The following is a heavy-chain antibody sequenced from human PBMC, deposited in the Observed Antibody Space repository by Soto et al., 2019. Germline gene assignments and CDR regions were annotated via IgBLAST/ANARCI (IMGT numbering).Heavy chain of an antibody. J-gene: IGHJ3*02. Sequence: GGSLRLSCAASGFTFSDHYMDWVRQAPGKGLEWVGRTRNKANSYTTEYAASVKGRFTISRDDSKNSLYLQMNSLKTEDTAVYYCARGYCSGGSCYYAFDIWGQGTMVTVS. V-gene: IGHV3-72*01. CDR2: TRNKANSYTT. D-gene: IGHD2-15*01. CDR1: GFTFSDHY. CDR3: ARGYCSGGSCYYAFDI.